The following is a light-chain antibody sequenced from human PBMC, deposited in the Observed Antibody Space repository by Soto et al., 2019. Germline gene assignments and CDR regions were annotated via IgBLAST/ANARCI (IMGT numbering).Light chain of an antibody. CDR3: QQRRVWPLT. CDR2: DSC. V-gene: IGKV3-11*01. Sequence: VLTQSPAILSLSPGERATLDCRASQSVSNYLAWYQQRPGQAPRLLTYDSCNRATGVPARFSASGSGTDFTLTISSLEPEDFAVYYCQQRRVWPLTFGGGTKVEIK. CDR1: QSVSNY. J-gene: IGKJ4*01.